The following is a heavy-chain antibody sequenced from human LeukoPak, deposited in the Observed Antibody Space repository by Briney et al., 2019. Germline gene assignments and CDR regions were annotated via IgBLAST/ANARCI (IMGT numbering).Heavy chain of an antibody. Sequence: KASETLSLTCTVSGGSISSYYWSWIRQPPGKGLEWIGYIYYSGSTNYNPSLKSRVTISVDTSKNQFSLKLSSVTAADTAVYYCARVRPTWTSIAAAGHLIDYWGQGTLVTVSS. CDR1: GGSISSYY. D-gene: IGHD6-13*01. CDR2: IYYSGST. V-gene: IGHV4-59*01. CDR3: ARVRPTWTSIAAAGHLIDY. J-gene: IGHJ4*02.